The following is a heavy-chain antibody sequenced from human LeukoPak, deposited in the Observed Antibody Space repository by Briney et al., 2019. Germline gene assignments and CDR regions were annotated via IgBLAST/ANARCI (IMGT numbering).Heavy chain of an antibody. CDR2: IYYSGST. Sequence: SETLSLTCTVSGGSISSYYWSWIRQPPGKGLEWIGYIYYSGSTNYNPSLESRVTISVDTSKNQFSLKLSSVTAADTAVYYCARDYRKLGIAAAGAFDIWGQGTMVTVSS. V-gene: IGHV4-59*01. CDR1: GGSISSYY. CDR3: ARDYRKLGIAAAGAFDI. D-gene: IGHD6-13*01. J-gene: IGHJ3*02.